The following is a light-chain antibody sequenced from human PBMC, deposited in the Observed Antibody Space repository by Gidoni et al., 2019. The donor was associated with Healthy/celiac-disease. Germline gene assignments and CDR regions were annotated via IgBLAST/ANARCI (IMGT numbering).Light chain of an antibody. CDR3: QQYNNWPPLT. J-gene: IGKJ4*01. V-gene: IGKV3-15*01. CDR2: GAS. Sequence: IVMTQSPATLSVSPGERATLSCRASQSVSSNLAWYQQKPGQAPRLLIYGASTRATGIPARFSGSGSGTEFTLTISSLQSEDFAVYYCQQYNNWPPLTFXGGTKVEIK. CDR1: QSVSSN.